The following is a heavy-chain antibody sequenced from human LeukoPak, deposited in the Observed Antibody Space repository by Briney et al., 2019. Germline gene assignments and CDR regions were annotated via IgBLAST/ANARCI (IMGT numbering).Heavy chain of an antibody. CDR2: IRSKAYGGTT. J-gene: IGHJ6*02. CDR1: GFTFGDYA. V-gene: IGHV3-49*04. CDR3: TRSNSLYSSSWYQSHYYYGMDV. D-gene: IGHD6-13*01. Sequence: GGSPRLSCTASGFTFGDYAMSWVRQAPGKGLEWVGFIRSKAYGGTTEYAASVKGRFTISRDDSKSIAYLQMNSLKTEDTAVYYCTRSNSLYSSSWYQSHYYYGMDVWGQGTTVTVSS.